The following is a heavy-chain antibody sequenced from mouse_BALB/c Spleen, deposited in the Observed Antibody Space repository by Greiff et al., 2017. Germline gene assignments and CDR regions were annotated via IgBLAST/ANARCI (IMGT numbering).Heavy chain of an antibody. Sequence: EVMLVESGGGLVKPGGSLKLSCAASGFTFSDYYMYWVRQTPEKRLEWVATISDGGSYTYYPDSVKGRFTISRDNAKNNLYLQMSSLKSEDTAMYYCARGDSYYCAMDDWGQGTSVTVSS. CDR2: ISDGGSYT. CDR1: GFTFSDYY. D-gene: IGHD2-12*01. V-gene: IGHV5-4*02. CDR3: ARGDSYYCAMDD. J-gene: IGHJ4*01.